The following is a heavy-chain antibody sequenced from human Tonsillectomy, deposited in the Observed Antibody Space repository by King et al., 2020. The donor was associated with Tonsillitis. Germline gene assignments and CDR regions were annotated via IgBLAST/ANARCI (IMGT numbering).Heavy chain of an antibody. J-gene: IGHJ4*02. D-gene: IGHD3-10*01. CDR3: TLNYYGSGSYYEASDY. Sequence: QMQLQESGPGLVKPSETLSLTCTVSGGSISSYSYYWGWIRQPPGKGLEWIGTIYYTGSTYYNPSLKSRLTISVDTSKNQFSLKLSSVTAADTAVYYCTLNYYGSGSYYEASDYWGQGTLVTVSS. CDR1: GGSISSYSYY. CDR2: IYYTGST. V-gene: IGHV4-39*01.